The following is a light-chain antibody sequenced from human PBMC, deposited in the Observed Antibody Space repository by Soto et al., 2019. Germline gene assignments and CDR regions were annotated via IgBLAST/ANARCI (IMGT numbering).Light chain of an antibody. V-gene: IGKV1-6*01. Sequence: AIQMTQSPSSLSASVGDRVTLTCRASQDIGKDLGWYQQKPGEAPKLLIFEASTVQTGVPSRFSGSGSGTDFTLTISSLHPEDFATYFCLQYYNYPRTFGQGT. CDR1: QDIGKD. J-gene: IGKJ1*01. CDR3: LQYYNYPRT. CDR2: EAS.